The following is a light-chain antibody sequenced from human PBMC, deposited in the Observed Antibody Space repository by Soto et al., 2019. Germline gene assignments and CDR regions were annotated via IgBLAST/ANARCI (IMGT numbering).Light chain of an antibody. J-gene: IGLJ1*01. CDR3: SSYTTGSTLYV. CDR1: SNDIGAYKY. Sequence: QSALTQPASVSGSPGQSITISCTGSSNDIGAYKYVSWYQQYPGKAPKRIIFEVSNRPSGVSNRFSGSKSGNTASLTIAGLQAEDEADYHCSSYTTGSTLYVFGGGTKVTVL. V-gene: IGLV2-14*01. CDR2: EVS.